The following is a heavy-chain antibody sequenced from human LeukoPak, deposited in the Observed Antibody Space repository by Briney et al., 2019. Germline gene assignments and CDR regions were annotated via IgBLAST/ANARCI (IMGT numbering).Heavy chain of an antibody. CDR3: ARGGTDDFWSGYTLPGYFDY. CDR1: GYSFTSYW. Sequence: KPGESLKISCKGSGYSFTSYWIGWVRQMPGKGLEWMGIIYPGDSDTRYSPSFQGQVTISADKSISTAYQQWSSLKASDTAMYYCARGGTDDFWSGYTLPGYFDYWGQGTLVTVSS. J-gene: IGHJ4*02. V-gene: IGHV5-51*03. CDR2: IYPGDSDT. D-gene: IGHD3-3*01.